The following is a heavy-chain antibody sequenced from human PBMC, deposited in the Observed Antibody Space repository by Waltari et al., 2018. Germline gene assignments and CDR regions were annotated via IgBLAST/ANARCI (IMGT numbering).Heavy chain of an antibody. CDR2: MIPTSGNT. V-gene: IGHV1-8*03. J-gene: IGHJ5*02. CDR3: ARVLGPNWFDP. Sequence: QVQLVQSGAEVKKPGASVKVSCKASGYTFTSSDINWVRQATGQGLESKGVMIPTSGNTGYAQKFQGRDTITRNTSISTAYMELSSLRSEDTAVYYCARVLGPNWFDPWGQGTLVTVSS. D-gene: IGHD7-27*01. CDR1: GYTFTSSD.